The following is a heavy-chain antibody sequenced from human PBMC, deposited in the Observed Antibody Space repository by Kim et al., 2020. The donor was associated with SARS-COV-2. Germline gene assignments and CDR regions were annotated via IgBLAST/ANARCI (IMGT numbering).Heavy chain of an antibody. Sequence: ASVKVSCKASGYTFTSYDINWVRQATGQGLEWMGWMNPNSGNTGYAQKFQGRVTMTRNTSISTAYMELSSLRSEDTAVYYCARDFAPPPNWGDSALYYYGMDVWGQGTTGTVSS. V-gene: IGHV1-8*01. CDR2: MNPNSGNT. CDR1: GYTFTSYD. D-gene: IGHD7-27*01. J-gene: IGHJ6*02. CDR3: ARDFAPPPNWGDSALYYYGMDV.